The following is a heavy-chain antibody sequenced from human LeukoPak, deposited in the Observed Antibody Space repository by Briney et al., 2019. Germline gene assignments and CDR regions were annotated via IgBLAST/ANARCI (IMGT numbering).Heavy chain of an antibody. CDR1: GYTFTGYY. Sequence: ASVKVSCKASGYTFTGYYMHWVRQAPGQGLEWMGWINPNSGVTNYAQKFQGRVTMTRDTSISTAYMELSRLRSDDTAVYYCAREPDNWNDDYWGQGTLVTVSS. D-gene: IGHD1-1*01. CDR3: AREPDNWNDDY. J-gene: IGHJ4*02. CDR2: INPNSGVT. V-gene: IGHV1-2*02.